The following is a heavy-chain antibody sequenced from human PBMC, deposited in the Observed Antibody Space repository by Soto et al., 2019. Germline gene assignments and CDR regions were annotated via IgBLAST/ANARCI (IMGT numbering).Heavy chain of an antibody. V-gene: IGHV3-7*01. CDR3: VRNVLV. CDR2: MEEDGGGE. D-gene: IGHD6-6*01. J-gene: IGHJ4*02. CDR1: GFTFSTSW. Sequence: EEQLVESGGGLVQPGGSPRLSCAASGFTFSTSWTSWVRQAPGKGLEWVATMEEDGGGESYVDSVKGRFTMSRDNAQKSLYLQMNSLRVEDTAVYFCVRNVLVWGQGTQVTVSS.